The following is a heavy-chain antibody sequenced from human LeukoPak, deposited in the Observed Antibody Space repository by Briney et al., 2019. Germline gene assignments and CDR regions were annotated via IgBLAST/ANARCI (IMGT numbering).Heavy chain of an antibody. CDR1: GGSISDYY. V-gene: IGHV4-59*01. J-gene: IGHJ6*03. CDR2: IYYSGST. CDR3: ARESYSSGPGYCHYYMDV. D-gene: IGHD6-19*01. Sequence: SETLSLTCTVSGGSISDYYWNWIRQPPGRGLEWIGYIYYSGSTTYNPSLKSRVTISVDTSKNQFSLKLSSVTAADTAVYYCARESYSSGPGYCHYYMDVWGKGTTVTVSS.